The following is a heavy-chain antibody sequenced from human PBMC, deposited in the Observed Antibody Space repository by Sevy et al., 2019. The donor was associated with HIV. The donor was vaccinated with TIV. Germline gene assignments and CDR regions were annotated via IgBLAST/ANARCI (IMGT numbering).Heavy chain of an antibody. Sequence: GGSLRLSCAASGFTFSNDNMNWVRQAPGKGLEWVSFISSESGYIYYADSVKGRFSISRDNAKNSLYLQMNSLRAEDTAVYYCARDGKVPVPGLYYFDYWGHGTLVTVSS. J-gene: IGHJ4*01. CDR2: ISSESGYI. D-gene: IGHD6-19*01. CDR1: GFTFSNDN. CDR3: ARDGKVPVPGLYYFDY. V-gene: IGHV3-21*01.